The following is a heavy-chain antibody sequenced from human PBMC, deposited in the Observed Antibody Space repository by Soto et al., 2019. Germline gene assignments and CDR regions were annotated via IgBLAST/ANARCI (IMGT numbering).Heavy chain of an antibody. CDR1: GFTVSSNY. D-gene: IGHD5-12*01. J-gene: IGHJ6*03. Sequence: EVQLVESGGGLVQPGGSLRLSCAASGFTVSSNYMSWLRQAPGKGLVWVSVIYSGGTTYSADFVKVRFTISRHNSKYTLYLQIDSRRAEDTVVYYCARVNIVATIWDYSNYMDVWGQGTAVTVSS. V-gene: IGHV3-53*04. CDR2: IYSGGTT. CDR3: ARVNIVATIWDYSNYMDV.